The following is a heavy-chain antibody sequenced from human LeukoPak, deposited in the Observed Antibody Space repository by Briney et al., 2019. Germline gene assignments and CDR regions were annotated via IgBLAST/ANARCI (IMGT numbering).Heavy chain of an antibody. V-gene: IGHV4-39*07. CDR3: ARVSSALFHY. CDR2: IYYSGST. J-gene: IGHJ4*02. Sequence: PSETLSLTCIVSGASIGSESYYWGWVRQPPGKRLEWIGSIYYSGSTRSTPSLASRVTVSLDTSKNQFSLNLTSVTPADTGVYYCARVSSALFHYWGRGILVTVSS. CDR1: GASIGSESYY.